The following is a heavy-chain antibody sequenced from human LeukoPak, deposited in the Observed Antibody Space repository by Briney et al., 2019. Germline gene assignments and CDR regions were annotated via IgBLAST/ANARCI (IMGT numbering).Heavy chain of an antibody. D-gene: IGHD2-2*01. CDR1: GYSISSGYY. Sequence: SETLSLTCTVSGYSISSGYYWGWIRQPPGKGLEWIGSIYHSGSTYYNPSLKSRVTISVDTSKNHFSLKLSSVTAADTAVYYCARDEGYQIVVVPAAIGAFDIWGQGTMVTVSS. CDR2: IYHSGST. CDR3: ARDEGYQIVVVPAAIGAFDI. J-gene: IGHJ3*02. V-gene: IGHV4-38-2*02.